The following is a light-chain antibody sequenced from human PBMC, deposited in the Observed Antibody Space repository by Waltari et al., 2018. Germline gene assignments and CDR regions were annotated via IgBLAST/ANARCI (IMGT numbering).Light chain of an antibody. CDR1: SNDVGFYNY. Sequence: QSALTQPASVSGSPGQSITISCTGTSNDVGFYNYVSWYQQHPGNPPKLMVYEVSDRPSGISNRFSGSKSGNTASLTISGLQADDEADYYCSSYTRINTLMFGGGTKVTVL. CDR2: EVS. CDR3: SSYTRINTLM. V-gene: IGLV2-14*01. J-gene: IGLJ3*02.